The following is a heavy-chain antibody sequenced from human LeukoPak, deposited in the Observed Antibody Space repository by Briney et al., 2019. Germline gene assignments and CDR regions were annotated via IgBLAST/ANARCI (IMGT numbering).Heavy chain of an antibody. D-gene: IGHD3-10*01. J-gene: IGHJ4*02. V-gene: IGHV1-18*01. CDR3: ARDRGNVRLLWFGESTSHFDY. CDR1: GYTFTSYG. Sequence: ASVKVSCKASGYTFTSYGISWVRQAPGQGLEWMGWISAYNGNTNYAQKLQGRVTMTTDTSTSTAYMELRSLRSDDTAVYYCARDRGNVRLLWFGESTSHFDYWGQGTLVTVSS. CDR2: ISAYNGNT.